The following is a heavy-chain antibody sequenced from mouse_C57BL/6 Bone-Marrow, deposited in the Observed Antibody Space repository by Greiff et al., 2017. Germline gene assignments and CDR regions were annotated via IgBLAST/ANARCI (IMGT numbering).Heavy chain of an antibody. V-gene: IGHV14-4*01. J-gene: IGHJ3*01. CDR2: IDPDNGDT. Sequence: DVKLVESGAELVRPGASVKLSCTASGFTIKDDYMHWVKQRPEQGLEWIGWIDPDNGDTEYATKFQGKATITVDTSSNTAYLQLSSLTSEDTAVYYCTRSAYWGQGTLVTVSA. CDR1: GFTIKDDY. CDR3: TRSAY.